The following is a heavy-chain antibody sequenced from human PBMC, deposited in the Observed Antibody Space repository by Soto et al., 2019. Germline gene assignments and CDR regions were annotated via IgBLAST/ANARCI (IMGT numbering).Heavy chain of an antibody. J-gene: IGHJ4*02. D-gene: IGHD2-2*01. Sequence: QVQLVQAGAEVKNPGSSVKVSCKTSGGTFNSYLIDWVRQAPGQGLEWMGGIILACGTAKYAQKFHGRVTHTADKSTTTAYMELRTLTSEDTAVYYCTRGLDQPPVGLYFDTWGQGTLVTVSS. V-gene: IGHV1-69*06. CDR1: GGTFNSYL. CDR2: IILACGTA. CDR3: TRGLDQPPVGLYFDT.